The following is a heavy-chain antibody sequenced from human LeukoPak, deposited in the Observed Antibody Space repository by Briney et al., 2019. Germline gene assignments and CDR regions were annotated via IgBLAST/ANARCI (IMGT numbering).Heavy chain of an antibody. CDR1: GFTFSIYA. V-gene: IGHV3-23*01. CDR2: ICGSGGST. Sequence: PGGSLRVSSADPGFTFSIYAMSSVSQALGGGLEWVSGICGSGGSTYYVDSVKGRFTISRDNSKNTVYLQMNSLRVEDTAVYYGAKHWGAYGDYRGRYMDVWGKGTTVAVSS. CDR3: AKHWGAYGDYRGRYMDV. J-gene: IGHJ6*03. D-gene: IGHD4-17*01.